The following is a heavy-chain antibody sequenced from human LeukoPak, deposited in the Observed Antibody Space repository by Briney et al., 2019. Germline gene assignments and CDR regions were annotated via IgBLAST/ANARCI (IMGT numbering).Heavy chain of an antibody. J-gene: IGHJ4*02. CDR3: ARGSYSGYDSYAEGIDY. CDR2: ISAYNGNT. D-gene: IGHD5-12*01. CDR1: GYTFTSYG. Sequence: ASVKVSCKASGYTFTSYGISWVRQAPGQGLEWMGWISAYNGNTNYAQKLQGRVTMTTDTSTSTAYMELRSLRSDDTAVYYCARGSYSGYDSYAEGIDYWGQGTLVTVSS. V-gene: IGHV1-18*01.